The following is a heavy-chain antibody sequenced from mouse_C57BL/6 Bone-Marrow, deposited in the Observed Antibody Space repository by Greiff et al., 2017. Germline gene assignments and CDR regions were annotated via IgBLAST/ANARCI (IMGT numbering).Heavy chain of an antibody. CDR1: GYTFTSYW. Sequence: QVQLQQPGAELVKPGASVKLSCKASGYTFTSYWMQWVKQRPGQGLEWIGEIDPSDSYTNSNQKFKGKATLTVDTTSSTAYMQLSSRTSEDSAVYYCARPGSSPYWYFDVWGTGTTVTVSS. CDR3: ARPGSSPYWYFDV. CDR2: IDPSDSYT. J-gene: IGHJ1*03. D-gene: IGHD1-1*01. V-gene: IGHV1-50*01.